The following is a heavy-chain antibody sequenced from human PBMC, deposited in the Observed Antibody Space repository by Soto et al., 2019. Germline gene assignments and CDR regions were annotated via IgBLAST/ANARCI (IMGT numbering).Heavy chain of an antibody. J-gene: IGHJ4*02. Sequence: GGSLRLSCAASGFTFSSYWMSWVRQAPGKGLEWVANIKQDGSEKYYVDSVKGRFTISRDNAKNSLYLQMNSLRAEDTAVYYCARDLGGLGELSLSTFDYWGQGTLVTVSS. CDR2: IKQDGSEK. CDR3: ARDLGGLGELSLSTFDY. V-gene: IGHV3-7*01. D-gene: IGHD3-16*02. CDR1: GFTFSSYW.